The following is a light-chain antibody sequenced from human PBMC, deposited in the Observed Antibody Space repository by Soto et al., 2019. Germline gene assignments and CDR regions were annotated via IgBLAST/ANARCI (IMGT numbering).Light chain of an antibody. V-gene: IGKV3-11*01. CDR3: QQRSNWTPIT. CDR2: DAS. CDR1: QSVSSS. Sequence: EIVLTQSPATLSLSPGERATLSCRASQSVSSSLAWYQQKPGQAPRLLIYDASNRATGITARFSGSGSGTDFTLTISSLEPEYLAVYYCQQRSNWTPITFGQGPRLEIK. J-gene: IGKJ5*01.